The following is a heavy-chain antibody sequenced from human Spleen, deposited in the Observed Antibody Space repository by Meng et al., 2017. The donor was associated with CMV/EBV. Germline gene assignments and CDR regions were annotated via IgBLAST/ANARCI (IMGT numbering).Heavy chain of an antibody. D-gene: IGHD6-6*01. Sequence: GESLKISCAASGFTFDDYTMHWVRQAPGKGLEWVSLISWDGGSTYYADSVEGRFTISRDNSKSSLYLQMNSLRTEDTALYYCAKGSQLRTGRIDYWGQGTLVTVSS. J-gene: IGHJ4*02. V-gene: IGHV3-43*01. CDR3: AKGSQLRTGRIDY. CDR2: ISWDGGST. CDR1: GFTFDDYT.